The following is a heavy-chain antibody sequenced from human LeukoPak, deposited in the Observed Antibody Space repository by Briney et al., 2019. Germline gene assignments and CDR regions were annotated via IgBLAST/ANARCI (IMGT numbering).Heavy chain of an antibody. J-gene: IGHJ4*02. CDR2: ISSSGSTI. V-gene: IGHV3-48*03. CDR3: ASLLHDDFWSGYSIDY. Sequence: GGSLRLSCAASGFTFSSYEMNWVRQAPGKGLEWVSYISSSGSTIYYADSVKGRFTISRDNAKNSLYLQMNSLRAEDTAVYYCASLLHDDFWSGYSIDYWDQGTLVTVSS. D-gene: IGHD3-3*01. CDR1: GFTFSSYE.